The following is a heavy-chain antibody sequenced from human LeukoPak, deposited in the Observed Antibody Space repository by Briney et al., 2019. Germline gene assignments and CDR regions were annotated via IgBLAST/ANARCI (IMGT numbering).Heavy chain of an antibody. J-gene: IGHJ4*02. CDR1: GYTFTGYY. V-gene: IGHV1-2*02. CDR2: INPNSGGT. D-gene: IGHD6-6*01. Sequence: ASVKVPCKASGYTFTGYYMHWVRQAPGQGLEWMGWINPNSGGTNYAQKFQGRVTMTRDTSISTAYMELSRLRSDDTAVYYCAREGILRIAARTPPLRYWGQGTLVTVSS. CDR3: AREGILRIAARTPPLRY.